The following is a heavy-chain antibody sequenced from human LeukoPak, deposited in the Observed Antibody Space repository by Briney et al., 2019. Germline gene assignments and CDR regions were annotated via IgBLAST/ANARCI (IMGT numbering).Heavy chain of an antibody. CDR3: ARIDCIGTNCYMDY. V-gene: IGHV4-4*07. CDR1: GGSITGYY. Sequence: SETLSLTCTVSGGSITGYYWSWIRQPAEKGLEWIGRIHTSGSTKYNPSLTSRVTMSIDTSKKQFSLNLSSVTAADTAVYFCARIDCIGTNCYMDYWGQGTLVTVSS. J-gene: IGHJ4*02. D-gene: IGHD2-2*02. CDR2: IHTSGST.